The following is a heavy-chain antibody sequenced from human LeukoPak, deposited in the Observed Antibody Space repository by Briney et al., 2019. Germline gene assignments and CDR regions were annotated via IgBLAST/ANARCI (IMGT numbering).Heavy chain of an antibody. CDR3: ARDKVVGATHFDY. Sequence: GGSLRLSCAASGFTFSSYWMHWVRQAPGKGLVWVSRINSDGSSTSYADSVKGRFTISRDNAKNSLSLQMNSLRAEDTAVYYCARDKVVGATHFDYWGQGTLVTVSS. CDR2: INSDGSST. J-gene: IGHJ4*02. D-gene: IGHD1-26*01. CDR1: GFTFSSYW. V-gene: IGHV3-74*01.